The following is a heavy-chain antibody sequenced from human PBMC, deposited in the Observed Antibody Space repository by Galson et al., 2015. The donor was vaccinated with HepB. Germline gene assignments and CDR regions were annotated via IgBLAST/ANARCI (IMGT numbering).Heavy chain of an antibody. J-gene: IGHJ4*02. D-gene: IGHD4-23*01. CDR3: VKDWRGNTCDATCMGN. Sequence: SLRLSCATSGFTFSSYTMNWVRQAPGKGPEWVSSISDGGDTTYYADSVEGRFTISRDNSKNMVYLQLNSLRVEDTAIYYCVKDWRGNTCDATCMGNWGQGTLVTVSS. CDR1: GFTFSSYT. CDR2: ISDGGDTT. V-gene: IGHV3-23*01.